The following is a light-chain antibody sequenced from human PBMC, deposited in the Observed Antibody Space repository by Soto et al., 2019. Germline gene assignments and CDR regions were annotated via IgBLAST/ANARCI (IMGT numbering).Light chain of an antibody. CDR3: QQFRRDTLT. CDR2: DXS. J-gene: IGKJ4*01. V-gene: IGKV3-20*01. Sequence: FVLTQSPGTLALSPGERATLSXRASHTVITNYLAWYQQQPGXPPRLXXDDXSSRATGIPDRLSGGGSATDFTLTISRLDPEDFAVYYLQQFRRDTLTFGGGTKVDIK. CDR1: HTVITNY.